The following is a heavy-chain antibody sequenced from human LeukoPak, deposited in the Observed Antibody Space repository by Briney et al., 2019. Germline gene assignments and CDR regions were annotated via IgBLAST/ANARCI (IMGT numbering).Heavy chain of an antibody. D-gene: IGHD3-22*01. J-gene: IGHJ4*02. CDR2: ISGSGGST. V-gene: IGHV3-23*01. CDR1: GFTFSSYA. Sequence: GSLRLSCAASGFTFSSYAMSWVRQAPGKGLEWVSAISGSGGSTYYADSVKGRFTISRDNSKNTLYLQMNSLRAEDTAVYYCAKGDYYDSSALGNYWGQGTLVTVSS. CDR3: AKGDYYDSSALGNY.